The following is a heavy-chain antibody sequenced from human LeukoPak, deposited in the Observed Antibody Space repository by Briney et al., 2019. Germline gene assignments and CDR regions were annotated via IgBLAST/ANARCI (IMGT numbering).Heavy chain of an antibody. D-gene: IGHD2-15*01. CDR3: ARDDRCGSTRYICN. CDR1: GFPDSGHH. V-gene: IGHV3-53*01. Sequence: PGGSLTLSHGVSGFPDSGHHMRSLRQAPGKGLEWVSIIYSGGNTYYADSVKGRFTISGDNSNNTLYLKMKNPRDEDSAVYFCARDDRCGSTRYICNWGQGTLVAVSS. J-gene: IGHJ4*02. CDR2: IYSGGNT.